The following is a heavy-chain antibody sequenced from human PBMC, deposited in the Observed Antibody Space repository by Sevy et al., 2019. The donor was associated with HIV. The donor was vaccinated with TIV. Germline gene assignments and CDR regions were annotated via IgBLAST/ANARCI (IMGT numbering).Heavy chain of an antibody. CDR2: INPNSGGT. CDR3: ARDNIVVVPAMDDAFDI. Sequence: ASVKVSCKASGYTFTGYYMHWVRQAPGQGLEWRGWINPNSGGTNYAQKFQGRVTMTRDTSISTAYMELSRLRSDDTAVYYCARDNIVVVPAMDDAFDIWGQGTMVTVSS. V-gene: IGHV1-2*02. CDR1: GYTFTGYY. J-gene: IGHJ3*02. D-gene: IGHD2-2*01.